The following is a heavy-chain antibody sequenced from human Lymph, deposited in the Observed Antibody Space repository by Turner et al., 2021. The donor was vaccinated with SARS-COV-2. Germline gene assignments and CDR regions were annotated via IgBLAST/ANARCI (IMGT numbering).Heavy chain of an antibody. V-gene: IGHV3-23*01. J-gene: IGHJ4*02. CDR3: AKGGGWGYQLGVYFDY. CDR2: FSGSCVST. D-gene: IGHD2-2*01. CDR1: GFTCSSYA. Sequence: EVQLLESGGGLVQPGGSLMLSCAASGFTCSSYAMSWVRKAPGTGLEWVSAFSGSCVSTSYADSVKGRFTISRANSKNRLYRKMTSLRAEDTALYYCAKGGGWGYQLGVYFDYWGQGTLVTVSS.